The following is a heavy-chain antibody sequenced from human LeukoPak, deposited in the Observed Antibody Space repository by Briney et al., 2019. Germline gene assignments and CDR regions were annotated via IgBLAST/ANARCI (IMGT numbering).Heavy chain of an antibody. CDR1: GFTFSSYE. J-gene: IGHJ3*02. V-gene: IGHV3-48*03. Sequence: GGSLRLSCAASGFTFSSYEMNWVRQAPGKGLEWVSYISSSGSTIYYADSVKGRFTIPRDNSKNTLYLQMNSLRAEDTAVYYCAKDGDAFDIWGQGTMVTVSS. CDR3: AKDGDAFDI. CDR2: ISSSGSTI.